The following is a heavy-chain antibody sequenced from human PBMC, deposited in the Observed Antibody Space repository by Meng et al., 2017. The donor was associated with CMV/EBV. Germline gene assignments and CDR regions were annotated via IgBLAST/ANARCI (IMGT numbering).Heavy chain of an antibody. V-gene: IGHV3-23*03. CDR3: ASGGTRWFVPFGY. CDR2: IYNGGNSE. J-gene: IGHJ4*02. CDR1: GFTFSNYA. Sequence: GESLKISCAASGFTFSNYAMSWIRQAPGKGLEWVSVIYNGGNSEYYADSVKGRFTISRDDSKNTLYLRMNSLRVEDTAVYYCASGGTRWFVPFGYWGLGTLVTVSS. D-gene: IGHD3-10*01.